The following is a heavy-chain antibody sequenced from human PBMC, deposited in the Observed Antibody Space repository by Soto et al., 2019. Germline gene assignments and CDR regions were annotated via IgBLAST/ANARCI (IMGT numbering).Heavy chain of an antibody. CDR3: ARDHVKTIFGTDYYYYGMDV. Sequence: PGGSLRLSCAASGFTFSSYGMHWVRQAPGKGLEWVAVIWYDGSNKYYADSVKGRFTISRDNSKNTLYLQMNSLRAEDTAVYYCARDHVKTIFGTDYYYYGMDVWGQGTTVTVSS. CDR2: IWYDGSNK. D-gene: IGHD3-3*01. V-gene: IGHV3-33*01. CDR1: GFTFSSYG. J-gene: IGHJ6*02.